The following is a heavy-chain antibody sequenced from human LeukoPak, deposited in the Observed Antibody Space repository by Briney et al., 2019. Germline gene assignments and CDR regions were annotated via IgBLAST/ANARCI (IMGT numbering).Heavy chain of an antibody. Sequence: GGSLRLSCAASGFTISSYEMNWVRQAPGKGLEWVSYISSSGSTIYYADSVKGRFTISRDNAKNSLYLQMNSLRAEDTAVYYCARDFGSGYDSWYYYYGMDVWGKGTTVTVSS. CDR3: ARDFGSGYDSWYYYYGMDV. CDR2: ISSSGSTI. D-gene: IGHD5-12*01. J-gene: IGHJ6*04. CDR1: GFTISSYE. V-gene: IGHV3-48*03.